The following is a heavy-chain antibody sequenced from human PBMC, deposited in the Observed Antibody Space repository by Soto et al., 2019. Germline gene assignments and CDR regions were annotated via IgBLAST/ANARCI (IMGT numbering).Heavy chain of an antibody. J-gene: IGHJ4*02. CDR3: TARGGDSLQDI. D-gene: IGHD4-17*01. CDR1: GFNFSDSA. CDR2: IRGRSKKFAT. Sequence: EVQLVESGGGLVQPGGSLKVSCAGLGFNFSDSALHWVRQPSGKGLEWIGRIRGRSKKFATSYATSVRGRFSISRDVSRNTAYLQMNSLRDDDTGGYFYTARGGDSLQDIWGQGTLVTVSS. V-gene: IGHV3-73*01.